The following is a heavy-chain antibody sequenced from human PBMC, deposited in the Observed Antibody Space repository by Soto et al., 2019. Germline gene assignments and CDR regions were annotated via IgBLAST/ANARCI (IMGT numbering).Heavy chain of an antibody. CDR2: IYYSGST. CDR1: GGSVSSNIYC. Sequence: TSETLSLTCSVAGGSVSSNIYCWTWIRQHPGKGPEWIGHIYYSGSTYYNPSLKSRVTISLDMSKNRFSLKLTSVSAADTAVYYCARGYDYDSGGYLFDYWGQGTLVTVSS. D-gene: IGHD3-22*01. V-gene: IGHV4-31*03. CDR3: ARGYDYDSGGYLFDY. J-gene: IGHJ4*02.